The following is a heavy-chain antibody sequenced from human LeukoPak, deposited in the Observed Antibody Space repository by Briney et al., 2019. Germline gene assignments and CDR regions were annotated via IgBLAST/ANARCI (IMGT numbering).Heavy chain of an antibody. CDR3: ARSGEIVVVVAATRSDAFDI. Sequence: ASVTVSCKASGYTFTGYYMHWVRQAPGQGLEWMGWINPNSGGANYAQKFQGRVTMTRDTSISTAYMELSRLRSDDTAVYYCARSGEIVVVVAATRSDAFDIWGQGTMVTVSS. J-gene: IGHJ3*02. CDR1: GYTFTGYY. V-gene: IGHV1-2*02. CDR2: INPNSGGA. D-gene: IGHD2-15*01.